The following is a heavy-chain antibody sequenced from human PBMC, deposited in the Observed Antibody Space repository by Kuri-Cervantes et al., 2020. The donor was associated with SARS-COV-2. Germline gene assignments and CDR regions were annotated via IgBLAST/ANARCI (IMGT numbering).Heavy chain of an antibody. CDR2: ISSSGSTI. D-gene: IGHD2-2*01. Sequence: LSLTCAASGFTFSSYSMNWVRQAPGKGLEWVSYISSSGSTIYYADSVRGRFTISRDNAKNSLYLQMNSLRDEDTAVYYCARGYCSSTSCPPYYYYGMGVWGQGTTVTVSS. V-gene: IGHV3-48*02. CDR3: ARGYCSSTSCPPYYYYGMGV. J-gene: IGHJ6*02. CDR1: GFTFSSYS.